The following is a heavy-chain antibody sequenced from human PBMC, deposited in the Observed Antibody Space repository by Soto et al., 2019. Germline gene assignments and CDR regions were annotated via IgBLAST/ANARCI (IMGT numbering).Heavy chain of an antibody. V-gene: IGHV3-33*01. CDR3: ARSRILLPLDY. Sequence: GGSLRLSCAASGFTFSSYGMHWVRQAPGKGLEWVAVIWYDGSNKYYADSVKGRFTISRDNSKNTLYLQMNSLRAEDTAVYYCARSRILLPLDYWGQGTLVTVSS. CDR1: GFTFSSYG. J-gene: IGHJ4*02. D-gene: IGHD2-21*02. CDR2: IWYDGSNK.